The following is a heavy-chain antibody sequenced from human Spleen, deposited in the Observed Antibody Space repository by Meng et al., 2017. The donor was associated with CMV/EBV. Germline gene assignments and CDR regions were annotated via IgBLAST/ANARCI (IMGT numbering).Heavy chain of an antibody. J-gene: IGHJ4*02. CDR2: IRYNGETK. V-gene: IGHV3-30*02. CDR1: GLTLSRHG. D-gene: IGHD7-27*01. Sequence: GESLKISCGASGLTLSRHGIHWVRQAPGKGPEWMAFIRYNGETKHYADSVKGRFTISRDNFKNTASLQMNSLRADGTAVYYCARDHNWGPDYWGQGTPVTVSS. CDR3: ARDHNWGPDY.